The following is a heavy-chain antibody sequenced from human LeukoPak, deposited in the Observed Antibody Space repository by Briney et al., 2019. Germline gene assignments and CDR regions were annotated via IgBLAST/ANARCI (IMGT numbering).Heavy chain of an antibody. CDR3: ARYNILTASDY. CDR1: GGSIGSYY. CDR2: IYYSGST. V-gene: IGHV4-59*01. Sequence: SETLSLTCTVSGGSIGSYYWSWIRQPPGKGLEWIGYIYYSGSTKYNPSLASRVTISVDTSKNQFSLKLTSVTAADTAVYYCARYNILTASDYWGQGILVTVSS. D-gene: IGHD3-9*01. J-gene: IGHJ4*02.